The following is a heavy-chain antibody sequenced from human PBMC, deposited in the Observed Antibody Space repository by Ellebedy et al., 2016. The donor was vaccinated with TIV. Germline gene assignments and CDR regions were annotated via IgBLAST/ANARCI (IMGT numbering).Heavy chain of an antibody. D-gene: IGHD1-26*01. J-gene: IGHJ4*02. V-gene: IGHV1-2*02. CDR2: MNVNSGGT. CDR3: AKDDSGSYTS. CDR1: GYTFSDSD. Sequence: ASVKVSXXASGYTFSDSDINWVRQVPGQGLEWMGRMNVNSGGTTYGREFQGRVTMSRDTSISTAYMELSRLKSDDTAVYYCAKDDSGSYTSWGQGTLVTVSS.